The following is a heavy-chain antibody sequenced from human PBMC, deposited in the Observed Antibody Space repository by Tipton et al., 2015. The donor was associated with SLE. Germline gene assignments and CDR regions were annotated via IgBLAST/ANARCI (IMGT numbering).Heavy chain of an antibody. CDR3: ARGYCSTGSCQRGYYFDY. CDR1: GGSFSNYY. CDR2: IYYTGST. Sequence: TLSLTCTVSGGSFSNYYWNWIRQPPGKGLEWIGYIYYTGSTNYNPSLKSRVTISVDTSKNQFSLKLRSVTAADTAVYYCARGYCSTGSCQRGYYFDYWGQGTLVTVSS. D-gene: IGHD2-2*01. J-gene: IGHJ4*02. V-gene: IGHV4-59*08.